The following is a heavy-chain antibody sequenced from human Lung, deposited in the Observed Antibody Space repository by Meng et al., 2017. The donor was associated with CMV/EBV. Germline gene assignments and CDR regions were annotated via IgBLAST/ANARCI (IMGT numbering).Heavy chain of an antibody. CDR3: ARESGYYDSRGYYYWYFDL. Sequence: SYRLNWIRQAPGQGPGWMGWNNPSNGNTDYARNLRGRVTMTTGASTNTAYMELRSLTSDDSAVYYCARESGYYDSRGYYYWYFDLWGRGTLVTVSS. CDR1: SYR. D-gene: IGHD3-22*01. CDR2: NNPSNGNT. V-gene: IGHV1-18*01. J-gene: IGHJ2*01.